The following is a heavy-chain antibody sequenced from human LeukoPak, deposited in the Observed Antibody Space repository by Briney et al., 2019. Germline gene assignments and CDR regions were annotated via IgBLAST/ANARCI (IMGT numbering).Heavy chain of an antibody. V-gene: IGHV3-15*01. CDR3: SVGAIIDY. D-gene: IGHD1-26*01. CDR1: GFTFSSYS. Sequence: GGSLRLSCAASGFTFSSYSMNWVRQAPGKGLEWVGRIKSKSDGGTTDYAAPVKGRFTISRDDSKNTLYPQMNSLKTEDTAVYYCSVGAIIDYWGQGTLVTVSS. CDR2: IKSKSDGGTT. J-gene: IGHJ4*02.